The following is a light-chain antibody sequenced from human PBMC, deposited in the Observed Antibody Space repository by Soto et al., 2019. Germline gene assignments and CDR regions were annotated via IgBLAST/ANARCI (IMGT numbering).Light chain of an antibody. J-gene: IGKJ4*01. CDR2: AAS. CDR3: LQAYNYPLT. Sequence: AIQMTQSPSSLSASVGDRVTITCRASPGIRNDLGWSQQKPGKAPTLLIYAASSLQSGVPSTFSGSGSGTDFTLNISSRQPEDFATYYGLQAYNYPLTLGGGTKVEIK. V-gene: IGKV1-6*01. CDR1: PGIRND.